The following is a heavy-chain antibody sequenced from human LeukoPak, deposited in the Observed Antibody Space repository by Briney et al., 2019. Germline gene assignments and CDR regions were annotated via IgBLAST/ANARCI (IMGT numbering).Heavy chain of an antibody. D-gene: IGHD6-19*01. CDR3: AKDRGSGLGDTNLDY. CDR1: AFSVTCEA. CDR2: ISGSGGST. J-gene: IGHJ4*02. V-gene: IGHV3-23*01. Sequence: GGSLRPSHPAAAFSVTCEATSCVSLDPGKGLQRASAISGSGGSTYYADSVKGRFTISRDNSKNTLYLQMNSLRAEDTAVYYCAKDRGSGLGDTNLDYWGQGTLVTVSA.